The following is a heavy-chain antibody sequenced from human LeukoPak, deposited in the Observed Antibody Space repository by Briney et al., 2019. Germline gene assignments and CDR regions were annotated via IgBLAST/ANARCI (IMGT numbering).Heavy chain of an antibody. D-gene: IGHD3-22*01. V-gene: IGHV4-59*08. CDR3: ARLYDSVGYYYPFDX. J-gene: IGHJ4*02. CDR2: IYYSGTT. Sequence: SETLSLTCTVSGGSISSYYWSWIRQPPGKGLEWIGYIYYSGTTNYNPSLKSRVTISLDTSKNQFSLKLSSVTAADTAVYYCARLYDSVGYYYPFDXXXQXTXXXVSS. CDR1: GGSISSYY.